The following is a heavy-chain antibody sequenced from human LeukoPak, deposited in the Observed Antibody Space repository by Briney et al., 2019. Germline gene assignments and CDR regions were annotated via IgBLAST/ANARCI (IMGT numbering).Heavy chain of an antibody. V-gene: IGHV4-34*01. CDR2: IYYSGST. Sequence: TSETLSLTCAVYGGSFSGYYWSWIRQPPGKGLEWIGSIYYSGSTYYNPSLKSRVTISVDTSKNQFSLKLSSVTAADTAVYYCARDRRGYSSGWYRNWFDPWGQGTLVTVSS. CDR3: ARDRRGYSSGWYRNWFDP. CDR1: GGSFSGYY. J-gene: IGHJ5*02. D-gene: IGHD6-19*01.